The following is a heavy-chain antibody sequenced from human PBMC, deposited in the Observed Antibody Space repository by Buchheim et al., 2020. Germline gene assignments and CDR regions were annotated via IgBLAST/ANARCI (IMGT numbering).Heavy chain of an antibody. V-gene: IGHV1-18*01. CDR1: GYTFTSYG. Sequence: QVQLVQSGAEVKKPGASVKVSCKASGYTFTSYGISWVRQAPGQGLEWMGWISAYNGNPNYAQKFQGRVTFTTATSTSTAYMELRSLRSDDTAVYYCARQPTTVTVGYTYGSYYFDYWGQGTL. CDR2: ISAYNGNP. D-gene: IGHD5-18*01. J-gene: IGHJ4*02. CDR3: ARQPTTVTVGYTYGSYYFDY.